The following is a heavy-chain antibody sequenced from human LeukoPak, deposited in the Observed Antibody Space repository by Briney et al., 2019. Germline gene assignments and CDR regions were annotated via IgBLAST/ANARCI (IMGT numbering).Heavy chain of an antibody. J-gene: IGHJ4*02. CDR2: INHSGST. V-gene: IGHV4-34*01. CDR1: GGSFSGYY. D-gene: IGHD3-22*01. CDR3: ATSLENSNDSSGYSDY. Sequence: SETLSLTCAVYGGSFSGYYWSWIRQPPGKGLGWIGEINHSGSTNYNPSLKSRVTISVDTSKNQFSLKLSSVTAADTAVYYCATSLENSNDSSGYSDYWGQGTLVTVSS.